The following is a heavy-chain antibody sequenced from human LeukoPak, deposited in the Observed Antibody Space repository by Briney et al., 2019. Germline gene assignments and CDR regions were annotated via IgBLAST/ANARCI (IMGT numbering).Heavy chain of an antibody. CDR1: GYTLTELS. V-gene: IGHV1-24*01. J-gene: IGHJ4*02. Sequence: ASVKVSCKVSGYTLTELSMHWVRQAPGKRLEWMGGFDPEDGETIYAQKFQGRVTMTEDTSTDTAYMELSSLRSEDTAVYYCATTLYCSSTSCAHLDYWGQGTLVTVSS. D-gene: IGHD2-2*01. CDR2: FDPEDGET. CDR3: ATTLYCSSTSCAHLDY.